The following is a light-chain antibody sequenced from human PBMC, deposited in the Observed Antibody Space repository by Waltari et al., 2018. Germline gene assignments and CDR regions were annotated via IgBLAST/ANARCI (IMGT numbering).Light chain of an antibody. CDR1: SRDVGAYDY. J-gene: IGLJ2*01. V-gene: IGLV2-11*01. CDR3: CSYAGRYTHVV. CDR2: DVT. Sequence: QSALTQPRSVSGSPGQSVTISCTGTSRDVGAYDYVSCYQHHPGKAPKLMICDVTKRPSGVPDLFSGSKSGNTASLTISGLQAEDEAYYYCCSYAGRYTHVVFGGGTKLTVL.